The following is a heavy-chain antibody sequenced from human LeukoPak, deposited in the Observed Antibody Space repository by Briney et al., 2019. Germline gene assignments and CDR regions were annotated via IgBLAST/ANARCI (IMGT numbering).Heavy chain of an antibody. J-gene: IGHJ2*01. Sequence: SETLSLTCTVSGGSISSYYWSWVRQPPGKGLEWIGYIYYSGSTNYNPSLKSRVTISVDTSKNQFSLKLSSVTAADTAVYYCARGYSPYWYFDLWGRGTLVTVSS. CDR3: ARGYSPYWYFDL. V-gene: IGHV4-59*01. CDR1: GGSISSYY. CDR2: IYYSGST. D-gene: IGHD3-16*02.